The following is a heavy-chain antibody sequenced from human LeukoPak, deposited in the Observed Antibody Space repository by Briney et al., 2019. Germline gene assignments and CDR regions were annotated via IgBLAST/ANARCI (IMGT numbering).Heavy chain of an antibody. V-gene: IGHV1-2*02. CDR3: ASSSRTEWLLRFDY. J-gene: IGHJ4*02. CDR1: GYTFTGYY. CDR2: INPNSGGT. Sequence: ASVKVSCKASGYTFTGYYMHWVRQAPGQGLEWMVWINPNSGGTNYAQKFQGRVTMTRDTSISTAYMELSRLRSDDTAVYYCASSSRTEWLLRFDYWGQGTLVTVSS. D-gene: IGHD3-3*01.